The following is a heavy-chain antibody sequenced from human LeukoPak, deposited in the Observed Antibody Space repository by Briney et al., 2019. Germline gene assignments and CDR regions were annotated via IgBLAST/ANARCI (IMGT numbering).Heavy chain of an antibody. D-gene: IGHD5-12*01. CDR1: GYTFTSYD. Sequence: ASVKVSCKASGYTFTSYDINWVRQATGQGLEGMGWMNPNSGNTGYAQKFQGRVTMTRNTSISTAYMELSSLRSEDTAVYYCAREGQPYSGYDSNWFDPWGQGTLVTVSS. CDR2: MNPNSGNT. V-gene: IGHV1-8*01. CDR3: AREGQPYSGYDSNWFDP. J-gene: IGHJ5*02.